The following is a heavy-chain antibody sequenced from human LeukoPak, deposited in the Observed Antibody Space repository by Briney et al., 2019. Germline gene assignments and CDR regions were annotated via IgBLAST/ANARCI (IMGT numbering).Heavy chain of an antibody. J-gene: IGHJ6*02. CDR1: GYTFTGCY. Sequence: GASVKVSCRASGYTFTGCYMHWVRQAPGQGLEWMGWINPNSGGTGCAQKFQGRATVARDTSIGTAYMELSRLRSDDTAVYYCARVNYYYGSGSYSYYYGMDVWGQGTTVTVSS. CDR2: INPNSGGT. D-gene: IGHD3-10*01. CDR3: ARVNYYYGSGSYSYYYGMDV. V-gene: IGHV1-2*02.